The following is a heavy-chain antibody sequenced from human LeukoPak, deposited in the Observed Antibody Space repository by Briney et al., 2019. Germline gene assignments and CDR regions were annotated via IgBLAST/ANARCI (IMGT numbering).Heavy chain of an antibody. V-gene: IGHV4-34*01. D-gene: IGHD5-24*01. J-gene: IGHJ4*02. CDR2: INHSGST. CDR1: GGSFSGYY. Sequence: SETLSLTCAVYGGSFSGYYWSWIRQPPGKGLEWIGEINHSGSTNYNPSLKSRVTISVDTSKNQFSLKLSSVTAADTAVYYCARGQMATIYGYWGQGTLVTVSS. CDR3: ARGQMATIYGY.